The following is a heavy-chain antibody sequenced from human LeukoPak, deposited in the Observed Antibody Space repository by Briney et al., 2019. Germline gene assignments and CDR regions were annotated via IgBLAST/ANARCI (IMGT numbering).Heavy chain of an antibody. V-gene: IGHV3-21*01. Sequence: GGSLRLSCAASGFTFSSYSMNWVRQAPGEGLEWVSSISSSSSYIYYADSVKGRFTISRDNAKNSLYLQMNSLRAEDTAVYYCARDGSGSYFHYYMDVWGKGTTVTVSS. CDR3: ARDGSGSYFHYYMDV. J-gene: IGHJ6*03. CDR2: ISSSSSYI. CDR1: GFTFSSYS. D-gene: IGHD1-26*01.